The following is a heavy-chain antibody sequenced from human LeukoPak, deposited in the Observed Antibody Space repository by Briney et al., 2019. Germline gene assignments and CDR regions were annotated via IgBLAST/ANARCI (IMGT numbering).Heavy chain of an antibody. CDR3: TTESLTIFGVVIIFNY. Sequence: GGSLRLSCAASGFTFSNAWMSWVRQAPGKGLECVGRIKSKTDGGTTDYAAPVKGRFTISRDDSKNTLYLQMNSLKTEDTAVYYCTTESLTIFGVVIIFNYWGQGTLVTVSS. D-gene: IGHD3-3*01. J-gene: IGHJ4*02. CDR1: GFTFSNAW. V-gene: IGHV3-15*01. CDR2: IKSKTDGGTT.